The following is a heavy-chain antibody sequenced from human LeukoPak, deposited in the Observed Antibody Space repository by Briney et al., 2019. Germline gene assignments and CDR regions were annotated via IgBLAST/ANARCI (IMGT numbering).Heavy chain of an antibody. J-gene: IGHJ5*02. D-gene: IGHD2-15*01. CDR3: AKDFELQPRLGYNWFDP. CDR2: ISGSGGST. V-gene: IGHV3-23*01. CDR1: GFTFSSYA. Sequence: GGSLRLSCAPSGFTFSSYAMSWVRQAPGNGLEWVSAISGSGGSTYYADSLKGRFTISRDNSKNTLYLQMNSLRAEDTAVYYCAKDFELQPRLGYNWFDPWGQGTLVTVSS.